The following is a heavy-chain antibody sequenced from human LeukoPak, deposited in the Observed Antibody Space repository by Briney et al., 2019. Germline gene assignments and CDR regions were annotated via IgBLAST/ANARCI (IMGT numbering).Heavy chain of an antibody. CDR3: ARDQVGDILTGTYYFDY. J-gene: IGHJ4*02. Sequence: PGRSLRLSCAASGFTFSSYGMHWVRQAPGKGLEWVAVIWYDGSNKCYADSVKGRFTISRDNSKNTLYLQMNSLRAEDTAVYYCARDQVGDILTGTYYFDYWGQGTLVTVSS. CDR2: IWYDGSNK. CDR1: GFTFSSYG. V-gene: IGHV3-33*01. D-gene: IGHD3-9*01.